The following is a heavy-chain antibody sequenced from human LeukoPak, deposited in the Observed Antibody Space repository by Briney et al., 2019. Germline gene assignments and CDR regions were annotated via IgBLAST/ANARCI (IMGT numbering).Heavy chain of an antibody. D-gene: IGHD6-19*01. J-gene: IGHJ4*02. CDR3: AREVYSSGWSSFDY. V-gene: IGHV3-74*01. CDR2: INSDGSST. Sequence: GGSLRLSCAASGFTISSYWMHWVRQAPGKGLVWVSRINSDGSSTIPADSVKGRFTISRDNAKNTLYLQMNSLRAEDTAVYYCAREVYSSGWSSFDYWGQGTLVTVSS. CDR1: GFTISSYW.